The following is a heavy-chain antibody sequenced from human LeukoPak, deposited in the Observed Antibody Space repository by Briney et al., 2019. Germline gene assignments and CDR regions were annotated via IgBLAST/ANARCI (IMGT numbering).Heavy chain of an antibody. J-gene: IGHJ4*02. D-gene: IGHD6-13*01. V-gene: IGHV6-1*01. CDR2: TYYRSKWYN. CDR3: VREYSSTFDY. Sequence: ASQTLSLTCAISGDSVSTNSAAWNWIGQSPWRGLEWLGRTYYRSKWYNAYAVSVKSRITINPDTSKNQLSLHLNSVTPGDTAVYYCVREYSSTFDYWGQGTLVTVSS. CDR1: GDSVSTNSAA.